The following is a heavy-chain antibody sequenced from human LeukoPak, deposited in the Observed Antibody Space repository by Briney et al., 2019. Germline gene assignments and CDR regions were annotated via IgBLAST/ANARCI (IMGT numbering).Heavy chain of an antibody. CDR2: ILSDGSIQ. J-gene: IGHJ4*02. V-gene: IGHV3-30*04. CDR3: ARVAILGGYNLIDD. D-gene: IGHD1-26*01. CDR1: GFTFGTYA. Sequence: GGSLRLSCAASGFTFGTYAMHWVRQAPGKGLEWVAVILSDGSIQNSADSVRGRFIISRDNSKNTLFLQMNRLRTEDTAVYYCARVAILGGYNLIDDGGQGTLVTVSS.